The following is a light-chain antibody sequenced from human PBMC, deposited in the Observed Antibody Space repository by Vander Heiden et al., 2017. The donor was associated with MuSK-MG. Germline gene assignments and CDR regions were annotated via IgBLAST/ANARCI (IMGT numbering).Light chain of an antibody. Sequence: YGRARPPSVSGSPGQTASITCSGDKLGNKYACWYQQKPGQSPVLVIYQDTKRPSGIPERFSGSNSGNTATLTISGTQAMDEADYYCQAWDSSAVVFGGGTKLTVL. J-gene: IGLJ2*01. CDR1: KLGNKY. CDR2: QDT. V-gene: IGLV3-1*01. CDR3: QAWDSSAVV.